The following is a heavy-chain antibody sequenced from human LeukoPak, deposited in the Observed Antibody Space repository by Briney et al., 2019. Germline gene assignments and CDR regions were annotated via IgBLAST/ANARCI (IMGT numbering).Heavy chain of an antibody. CDR2: IFKGGST. CDR3: ARENWGAFDY. Sequence: GGSLRLSCAASGITVTDSYMSWVRLAPEKGLEWVSVIFKGGSTYYADSVKGRFTISRDNSKNTLYLQMNSLRAEDTALYYCARENWGAFDYWGQGILVTVSS. CDR1: GITVTDSY. J-gene: IGHJ4*02. D-gene: IGHD7-27*01. V-gene: IGHV3-66*01.